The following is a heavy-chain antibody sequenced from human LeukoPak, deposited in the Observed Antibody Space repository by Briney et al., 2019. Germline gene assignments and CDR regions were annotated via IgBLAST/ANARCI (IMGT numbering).Heavy chain of an antibody. CDR1: GFTFSSYA. J-gene: IGHJ3*02. CDR3: AKRPRDSSGYYLGAFDM. CDR2: IYASGSAT. Sequence: GGSLRLSCEASGFTFSSYAMTWVRQAPGKGREWVSGIYASGSATHYADTVKGRFTISRDNSKNTLYLQMNSLRAEDTAVYYCAKRPRDSSGYYLGAFDMWGQGTMVTVSS. D-gene: IGHD3-22*01. V-gene: IGHV3-23*01.